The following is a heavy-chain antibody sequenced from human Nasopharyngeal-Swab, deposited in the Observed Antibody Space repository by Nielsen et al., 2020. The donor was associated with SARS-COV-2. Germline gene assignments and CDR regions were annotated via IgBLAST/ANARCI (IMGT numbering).Heavy chain of an antibody. D-gene: IGHD3-22*01. CDR3: ARDPGFGYYYDSSGYYDY. Sequence: GESLKLSCAASGFTFSSYWMSWVRQAPGKGLEWVANIKQDGSEKYYVDSVTGRFTISRDNAKNSLYLQMNSLRAEDTAVYYCARDPGFGYYYDSSGYYDYWGQGTLVTVSS. CDR1: GFTFSSYW. J-gene: IGHJ4*02. V-gene: IGHV3-7*01. CDR2: IKQDGSEK.